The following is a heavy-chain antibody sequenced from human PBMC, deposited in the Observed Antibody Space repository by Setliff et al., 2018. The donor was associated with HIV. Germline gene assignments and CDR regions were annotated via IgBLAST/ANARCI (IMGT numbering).Heavy chain of an antibody. D-gene: IGHD6-13*01. V-gene: IGHV4-34*01. CDR2: INHSGNT. Sequence: PSETLSLTCAVYGGSFSGYYWSWIRQPPGKGLEWIGEINHSGNTNYNPSLKSRVTISVDTSMDQFSLKLNSVTAADTAVYYCAAASSWDPLLDYWGQGTLVTVSS. CDR1: GGSFSGYY. CDR3: AAASSWDPLLDY. J-gene: IGHJ4*02.